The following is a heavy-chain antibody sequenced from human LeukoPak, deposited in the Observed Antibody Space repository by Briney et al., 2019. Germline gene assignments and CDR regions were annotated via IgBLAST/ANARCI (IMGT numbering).Heavy chain of an antibody. V-gene: IGHV3-21*01. Sequence: GGSLRLSCAASGFTFSIYAMSWVRQAPGKGLEWVSSISSSSYIYYADSVKGRFTISRDNAKNSLYLQMNSLRAEDTAVYYCARVRGPSSGWYYYYGMDVWGQGTTVTVSS. J-gene: IGHJ6*02. CDR1: GFTFSIYA. CDR3: ARVRGPSSGWYYYYGMDV. CDR2: ISSSSYI. D-gene: IGHD6-19*01.